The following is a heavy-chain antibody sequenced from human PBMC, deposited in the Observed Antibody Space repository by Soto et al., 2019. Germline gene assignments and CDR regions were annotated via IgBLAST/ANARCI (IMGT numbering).Heavy chain of an antibody. CDR3: ARFDY. CDR2: ISYDGSNK. J-gene: IGHJ4*02. Sequence: QVQLVESGGGVVQPGRSLRLSCAASGFTFSSYAMHWVRQAPGKGLEWVAVISYDGSNKYYADSVKGRFTISRDNSKNTLYLQMNSLRAEDPAVYYCARFDYWGQGTLVTVSS. V-gene: IGHV3-30-3*01. CDR1: GFTFSSYA.